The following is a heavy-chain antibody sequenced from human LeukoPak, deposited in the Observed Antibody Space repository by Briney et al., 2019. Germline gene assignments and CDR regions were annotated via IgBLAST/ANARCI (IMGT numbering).Heavy chain of an antibody. CDR1: GFTFSSYA. D-gene: IGHD2-2*01. CDR3: AKKGSLVSPGNYFDY. CDR2: LDESGTAT. Sequence: GGSLRLSCAASGFTFSSYAMSWVRQAPGQGLEWVSSLDESGTATYYADSVRGRFTMSRDNPKNTLSLRMDSLRAEDTATYYCAKKGSLVSPGNYFDYWGQGTQVTVSA. V-gene: IGHV3-23*05. J-gene: IGHJ4*02.